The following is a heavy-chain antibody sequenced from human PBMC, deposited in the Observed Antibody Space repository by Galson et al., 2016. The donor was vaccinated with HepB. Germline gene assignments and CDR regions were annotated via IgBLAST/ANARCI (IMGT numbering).Heavy chain of an antibody. CDR3: AKLLELYRLGLYDYYGMDV. V-gene: IGHV3-21*01. J-gene: IGHJ6*04. Sequence: SLRLSCAASGFTFSSYNMNWVRQAPGKGLEWVSSISIGSSYIYYADSVKGRFTISRDNAKNSLYLQMNSLRAEDTAVYYCAKLLELYRLGLYDYYGMDVWGKGTTVTVSS. CDR1: GFTFSSYN. CDR2: ISIGSSYI. D-gene: IGHD2-8*02.